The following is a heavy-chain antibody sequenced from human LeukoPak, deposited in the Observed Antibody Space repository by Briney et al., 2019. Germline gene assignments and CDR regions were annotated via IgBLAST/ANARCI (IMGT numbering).Heavy chain of an antibody. Sequence: GASVKVSCKASGGTFSSYAISWVRQAPGQGLEWMGWISAYNGDTNSAQKLQGRVTMTTDTSTSTAYMELRSLRSDDTAVYYCARSLDFWSGPYFDYWGQGTLVTVSS. D-gene: IGHD3-3*01. CDR1: GGTFSSYA. J-gene: IGHJ4*02. V-gene: IGHV1-18*01. CDR3: ARSLDFWSGPYFDY. CDR2: ISAYNGDT.